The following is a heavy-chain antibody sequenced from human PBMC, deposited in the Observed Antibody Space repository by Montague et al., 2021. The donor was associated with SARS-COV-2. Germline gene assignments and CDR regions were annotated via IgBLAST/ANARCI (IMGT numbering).Heavy chain of an antibody. CDR1: GGSITTYY. CDR2: VSDSGST. CDR3: ARGRGWQVFDY. Sequence: SETLSLTCTVSGGSITTYYWNWIRQSPGKGLEWIGYVSDSGSTNYNPPLKSRITISVATSKSQFSLKLTAVTAADTAVYYCARGRGWQVFDYWGQGNLVTVSS. D-gene: IGHD6-19*01. V-gene: IGHV4-59*01. J-gene: IGHJ4*02.